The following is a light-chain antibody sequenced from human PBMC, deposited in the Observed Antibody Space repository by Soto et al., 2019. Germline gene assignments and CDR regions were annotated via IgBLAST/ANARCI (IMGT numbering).Light chain of an antibody. V-gene: IGKV1-5*03. CDR2: KAS. CDR1: QSISIW. CDR3: QQYHSYSYT. J-gene: IGKJ2*01. Sequence: DIQMTQSHSTLSASVGDRVTITCRASQSISIWLAWYQQKPGKAPKLLIYKASSLESGVPSRFSGSGSGTEFTLTISSLQPDDFATYYCQQYHSYSYTFGQGTKLEIK.